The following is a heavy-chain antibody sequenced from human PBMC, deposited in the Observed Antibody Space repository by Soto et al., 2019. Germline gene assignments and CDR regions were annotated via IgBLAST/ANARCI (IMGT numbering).Heavy chain of an antibody. D-gene: IGHD4-17*01. CDR2: IYTSGIT. J-gene: IGHJ4*02. V-gene: IGHV4-4*07. CDR3: ARDSVTVNIDY. CDR1: GGSISSYY. Sequence: ETLSLTSTVPGGSISSYYWRWIRHPAWERLEWIGRIYTSGITNYNPGLNRRLARSVDTSKNKFSVRLSSVTDANMDVDYCARDSVTVNIDYSGQVTLVTV.